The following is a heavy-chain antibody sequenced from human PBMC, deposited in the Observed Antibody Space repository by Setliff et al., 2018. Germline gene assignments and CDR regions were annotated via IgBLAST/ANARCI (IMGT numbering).Heavy chain of an antibody. V-gene: IGHV3-7*01. CDR2: IKQDGSEK. CDR1: GFTFSSYW. CDR3: ARVSYCSSTSCDYYYYGMDV. Sequence: GGSLRLSCAASGFTFSSYWMSWVRQAPGKGLEWVANIKQDGSEKYYVDSVKGRFTISGDNAKNSPYLQMNSLRAEDTAVYYCARVSYCSSTSCDYYYYGMDVWGQGTTVTVSS. D-gene: IGHD2-2*01. J-gene: IGHJ6*02.